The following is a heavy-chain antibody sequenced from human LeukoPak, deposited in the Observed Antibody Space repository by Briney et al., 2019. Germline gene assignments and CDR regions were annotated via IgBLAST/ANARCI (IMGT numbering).Heavy chain of an antibody. V-gene: IGHV4-4*09. CDR3: ARGGGLLPLDY. J-gene: IGHJ4*02. CDR2: IYTSGST. CDR1: GGSISSYF. Sequence: SETLSLTCTVSGGSISSYFWSWIRQPPGKGLEWIGYIYTSGSTNYNPSLKGRVTISVDTSKNQFSLKLRSVTTADTAVYYCARGGGLLPLDYWGQGTLVTVSS. D-gene: IGHD1-26*01.